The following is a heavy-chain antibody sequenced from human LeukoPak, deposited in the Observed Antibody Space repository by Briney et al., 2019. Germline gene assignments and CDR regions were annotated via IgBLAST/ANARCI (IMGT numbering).Heavy chain of an antibody. D-gene: IGHD3-10*01. Sequence: GGSLRLSCAASGFTFDDYGMSWVRQAPGKGLEWVSGISWNSGSIGYADSVKGRFTISRDNAKNSLYLQMNSLRAEDTALYYCAAEYYGSGSYDYWGQGTLVTVSS. CDR1: GFTFDDYG. V-gene: IGHV3-9*01. CDR3: AAEYYGSGSYDY. CDR2: ISWNSGSI. J-gene: IGHJ4*02.